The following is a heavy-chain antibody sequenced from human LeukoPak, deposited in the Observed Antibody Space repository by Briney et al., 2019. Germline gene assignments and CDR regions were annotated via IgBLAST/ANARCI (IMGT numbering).Heavy chain of an antibody. V-gene: IGHV3-66*01. CDR1: GFAVSTNY. D-gene: IGHD1-26*01. Sequence: GGSLRLSCAASGFAVSTNYLSWVRQAPGQGLEWVSVIYSDGSTYYTDSVKGGFTISRANTKNTMYLQMNSLRPEDTAVYYCARDQRSESYYPWGWFDPWGQGTLVTVSS. J-gene: IGHJ5*02. CDR2: IYSDGST. CDR3: ARDQRSESYYPWGWFDP.